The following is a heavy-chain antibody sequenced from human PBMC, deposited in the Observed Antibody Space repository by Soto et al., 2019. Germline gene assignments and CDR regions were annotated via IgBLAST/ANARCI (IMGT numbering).Heavy chain of an antibody. CDR3: VRVVTIPGYAGH. D-gene: IGHD3-9*01. Sequence: QVQLVQSGAEVRQPASSVKVSCKTSGGTFSSYAISWVRQAPGQGLEWMGGIVPIVGTTTYAQKFQGRVTITADEATSTAYMQLSRLRSAATAVYYCVRVVTIPGYAGHWGQGTLVTVSS. V-gene: IGHV1-69*12. CDR2: IVPIVGTT. J-gene: IGHJ4*02. CDR1: GGTFSSYA.